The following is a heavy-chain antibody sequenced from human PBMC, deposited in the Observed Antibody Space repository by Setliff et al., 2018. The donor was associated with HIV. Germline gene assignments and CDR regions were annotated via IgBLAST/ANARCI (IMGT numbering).Heavy chain of an antibody. V-gene: IGHV1-46*01. CDR1: GYAFTNSY. CDR2: ISPRAGST. D-gene: IGHD3-22*01. Sequence: ASVKVSCKTSGYAFTNSYLHWVRQAPGQGLEWMGMISPRAGSTNYAQNFQGRVSMTRDTSTSTVYMELSSLRSEDTAVYYCARVEYYYDSSGYYYDYWGQGTLVTVSS. CDR3: ARVEYYYDSSGYYYDY. J-gene: IGHJ4*02.